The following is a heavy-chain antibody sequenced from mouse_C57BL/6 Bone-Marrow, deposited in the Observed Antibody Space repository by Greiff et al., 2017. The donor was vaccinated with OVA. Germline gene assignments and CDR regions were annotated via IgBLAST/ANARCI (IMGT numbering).Heavy chain of an antibody. Sequence: EVQLQQSGAELVRPGASVKLSCTASGFNITDDYMHWVKQRPEQGLEWIGWIDPENGDTEYASKFQGKATITADTSSNTAYLQLSSLTSEDTAVYYCTTLFTTVVATRAMDYWGQGTSVTVSS. CDR2: IDPENGDT. D-gene: IGHD1-1*01. CDR1: GFNITDDY. J-gene: IGHJ4*01. CDR3: TTLFTTVVATRAMDY. V-gene: IGHV14-4*01.